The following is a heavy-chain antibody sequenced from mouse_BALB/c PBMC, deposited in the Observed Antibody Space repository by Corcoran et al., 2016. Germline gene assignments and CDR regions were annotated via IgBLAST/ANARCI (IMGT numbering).Heavy chain of an antibody. D-gene: IGHD1-1*01. CDR1: GYSFTDYI. CDR2: INPYYGST. CDR3: ARDYGSSYFDY. V-gene: IGHV1-39*01. Sequence: EIQLQQTGPELVKPGASVKISCKASGYSFTDYIMLWVKQSHGKSLEWIGNINPYYGSTSYNLKFKGKATLTVDKSSSTAYMQLNSLTSEDSAVYYCARDYGSSYFDYWGPGTTLTVSS. J-gene: IGHJ2*01.